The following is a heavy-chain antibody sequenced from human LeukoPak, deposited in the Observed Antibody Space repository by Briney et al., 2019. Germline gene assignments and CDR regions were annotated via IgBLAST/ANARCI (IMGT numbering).Heavy chain of an antibody. CDR1: GYRFTSYG. J-gene: IGHJ6*03. CDR2: ISAYNGNT. D-gene: IGHD5-18*01. CDR3: ARDVRYSYCYYYYYYMDV. Sequence: AAVKVSCKASGYRFTSYGISWVRQAPGQGLEWMGWISAYNGNTNYARKLQGRVTMTTDTSTSTAYMELRSLRSDDTAVYYCARDVRYSYCYYYYYYMDVWGKGTTVTVSS. V-gene: IGHV1-18*01.